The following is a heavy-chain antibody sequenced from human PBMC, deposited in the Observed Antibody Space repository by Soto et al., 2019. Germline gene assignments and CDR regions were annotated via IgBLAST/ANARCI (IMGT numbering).Heavy chain of an antibody. CDR1: VGTFSSYT. V-gene: IGHV1-69*02. CDR3: ARSNYYASSPYYLSLDF. D-gene: IGHD3-22*01. CDR2: IIPIVGIA. J-gene: IGHJ4*02. Sequence: SVKVSCKASVGTFSSYTFSWVRQAPGQGLEWMGRIIPIVGIADYAQNFQGRVTITADTPSTAYMELSSLRSEDTAVYYCARSNYYASSPYYLSLDFWGQGTQVTSP.